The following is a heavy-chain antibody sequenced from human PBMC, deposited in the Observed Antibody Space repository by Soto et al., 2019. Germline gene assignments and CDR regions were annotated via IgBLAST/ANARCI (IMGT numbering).Heavy chain of an antibody. CDR1: GGSINSGGYY. CDR2: NYYSGIT. Sequence: QVQLQESGPGLVKPSQTLSLTCTVSGGSINSGGYYWTWIRQHPGKGLEWIGYNYYSGITYYNPSLKGRVTISLDTSKNQFSLKLSSVTAADTAVYYCARGSSIAGLYYGMDVWGQGTTVTVSS. CDR3: ARGSSIAGLYYGMDV. J-gene: IGHJ6*02. V-gene: IGHV4-31*03. D-gene: IGHD6-6*01.